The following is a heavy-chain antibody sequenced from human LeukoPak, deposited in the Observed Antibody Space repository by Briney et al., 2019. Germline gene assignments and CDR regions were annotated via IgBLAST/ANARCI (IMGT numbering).Heavy chain of an antibody. D-gene: IGHD2-15*01. Sequence: PSETLSLTCTVSGGSVSSGSYYWSWIWQPPGKGLEWIGYIYYSGSTNYNPSLKSRVTISVDTSKNQFSLKLSSVTAADTAVYYCARAGIVVVVADYYGMDVWGQGTTVTVSS. CDR3: ARAGIVVVVADYYGMDV. CDR2: IYYSGST. V-gene: IGHV4-61*01. CDR1: GGSVSSGSYY. J-gene: IGHJ6*02.